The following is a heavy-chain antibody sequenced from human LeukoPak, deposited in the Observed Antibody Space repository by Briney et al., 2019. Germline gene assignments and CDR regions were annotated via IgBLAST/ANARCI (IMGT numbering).Heavy chain of an antibody. CDR3: AKDRYQNYYDSSGYYSGH. Sequence: GGSLRLSCAASGFTFSSYAMSWVRQAPGKGLEWVSAINGSGGSTYYADSVKGRFTISRDNSKNTLYLQMNSLRAEDTAVYYCAKDRYQNYYDSSGYYSGHWGQGTLVTVSS. CDR2: INGSGGST. D-gene: IGHD3-22*01. CDR1: GFTFSSYA. V-gene: IGHV3-23*01. J-gene: IGHJ4*02.